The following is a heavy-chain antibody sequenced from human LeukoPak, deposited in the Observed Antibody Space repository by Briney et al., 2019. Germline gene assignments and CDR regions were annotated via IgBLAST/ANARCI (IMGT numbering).Heavy chain of an antibody. J-gene: IGHJ6*03. D-gene: IGHD2-15*01. CDR3: ARGQLLHIYYYYYMDL. CDR1: GYTFTDYY. V-gene: IGHV1-2*02. Sequence: ASVKVSCKASGYTFTDYYMHWVRQAPGQGLEWMGWINPNSGGTNYAQKFQGRVTMTRDTSISTAYMELSRLRSDDTAVYYCARGQLLHIYYYYYMDLWGKGTTVTISS. CDR2: INPNSGGT.